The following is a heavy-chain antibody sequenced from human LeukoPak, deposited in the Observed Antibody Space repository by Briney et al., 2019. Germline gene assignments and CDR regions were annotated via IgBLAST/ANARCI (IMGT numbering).Heavy chain of an antibody. V-gene: IGHV3-48*01. CDR3: ARDSSHYLGSSDY. CDR1: GFSLSPYS. J-gene: IGHJ4*02. D-gene: IGHD6-6*01. CDR2: ISTTSSII. Sequence: GGSLRLSCAATGFSLSPYSMNWVRQAPGKGLEWVSYISTTSSIIYYADSVKGRFTISRDNIKNTLNLQMNSLRAEDTAIYYCARDSSHYLGSSDYWGQGTLVTVSS.